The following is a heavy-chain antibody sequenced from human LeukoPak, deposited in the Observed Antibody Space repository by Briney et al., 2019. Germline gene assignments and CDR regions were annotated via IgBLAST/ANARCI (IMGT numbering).Heavy chain of an antibody. Sequence: PSETLSLTCTVSGGSISSYYWSWIRQPAGKGLEWIGRIYTSGSTNYNPSLKSRVTISVDTSKNQFSLKLSSVTAADTAVYYCARGRKVLRFLEWPLPFDYWGQGTLVTVSS. CDR2: IYTSGST. V-gene: IGHV4-4*07. CDR3: ARGRKVLRFLEWPLPFDY. J-gene: IGHJ4*02. D-gene: IGHD3-3*01. CDR1: GGSISSYY.